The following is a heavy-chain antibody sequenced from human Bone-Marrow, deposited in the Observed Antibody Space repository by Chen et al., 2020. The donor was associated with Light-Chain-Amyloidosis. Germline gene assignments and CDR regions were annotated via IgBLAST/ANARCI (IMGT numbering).Heavy chain of an antibody. CDR2: ISSDGNNR. CDR3: ARARELGATYFDS. Sequence: SGFSFSDYFIHWVRQAPGRGMEWVAVISSDGNNRYYADSVKGRFTISRDNYKNTLYRQMNSLRIEDTAVYYCARARELGATYFDSWGQGSLATVSS. CDR1: GFSFSDYF. J-gene: IGHJ4*02. D-gene: IGHD1-26*01. V-gene: IGHV3-30*04.